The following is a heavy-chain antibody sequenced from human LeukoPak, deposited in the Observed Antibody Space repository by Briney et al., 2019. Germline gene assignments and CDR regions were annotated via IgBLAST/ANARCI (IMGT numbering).Heavy chain of an antibody. J-gene: IGHJ4*02. CDR3: ARGGVRFLEWLSPPLQFDY. D-gene: IGHD3-3*01. CDR1: GFTVSSNY. Sequence: PGGSLRLSCAASGFTVSSNYMSWVRQAPGKGLEWVSVIYSGGSTYYADSVKGRFTISRDNSKNTLYLQMNSLRAEDTAVYYCARGGVRFLEWLSPPLQFDYWGQGTLVTVSS. V-gene: IGHV3-53*01. CDR2: IYSGGST.